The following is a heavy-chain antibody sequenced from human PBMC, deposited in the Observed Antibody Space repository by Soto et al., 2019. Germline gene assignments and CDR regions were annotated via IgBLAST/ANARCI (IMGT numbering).Heavy chain of an antibody. Sequence: QVQLVQSGAEVKKPGSSVKVSCKAYGGTLSSYTFSWVRQSPGQGLAWMGRVIPNLGVTNYAKKFQGRFTIVVDTSTSTADMELNSLRYEDTAVYYCARDKGYCSDTSCPDFDYWRQGTLFTVSS. CDR2: VIPNLGVT. V-gene: IGHV1-69*08. CDR1: GGTLSSYT. CDR3: ARDKGYCSDTSCPDFDY. D-gene: IGHD2-15*01. J-gene: IGHJ4*02.